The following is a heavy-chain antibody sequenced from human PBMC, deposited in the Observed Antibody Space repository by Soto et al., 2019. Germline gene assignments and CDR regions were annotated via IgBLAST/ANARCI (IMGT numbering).Heavy chain of an antibody. J-gene: IGHJ4*02. D-gene: IGHD2-8*01. CDR3: AKDHRESCTNGVRPIAHYCDY. Sequence: EVQLLESGGGLVQPGGSLSLSCAASGFTFSSYAMSWVRQAPGKGLEWVSAISGSGGNTYYASSVKGRFTISRDNTKKTLYQQMNSLVGEDTSVYCCAKDHRESCTNGVRPIAHYCDYWSQGTLVTFSS. CDR2: ISGSGGNT. CDR1: GFTFSSYA. V-gene: IGHV3-23*01.